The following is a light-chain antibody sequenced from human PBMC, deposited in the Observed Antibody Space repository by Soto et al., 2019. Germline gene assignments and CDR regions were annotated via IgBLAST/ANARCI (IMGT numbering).Light chain of an antibody. J-gene: IGLJ1*01. Sequence: QSALTQPASVSGSPGQSITISCTGTSSDVGGYNYVSWYQQHPGKAPKLMIYDVSNRPSGVSNRFSGSKSGNTASLIISGLQAEDEADYYCSSYTGSTAPYVFGTGTKLT. CDR1: SSDVGGYNY. CDR3: SSYTGSTAPYV. V-gene: IGLV2-14*01. CDR2: DVS.